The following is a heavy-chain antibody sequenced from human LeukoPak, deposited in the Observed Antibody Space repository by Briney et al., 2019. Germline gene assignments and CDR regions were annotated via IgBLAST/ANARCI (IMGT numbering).Heavy chain of an antibody. V-gene: IGHV3-53*01. D-gene: IGHD3-10*01. J-gene: IGHJ4*01. CDR2: IYSGGNT. CDR3: ATETGSSALSFDY. Sequence: GGSLRLSCAGSGLTVNSNYMSWVRQAPGKGLEWVSVIYSGGNTYYADSVKGRFTVSRDNSKNTVYLQMNSLRVEDTAVYYCATETGSSALSFDYWGHGTLVTVSS. CDR1: GLTVNSNY.